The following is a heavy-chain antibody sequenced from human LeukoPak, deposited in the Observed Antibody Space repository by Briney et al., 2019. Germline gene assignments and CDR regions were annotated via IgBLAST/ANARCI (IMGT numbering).Heavy chain of an antibody. V-gene: IGHV3-30-3*01. D-gene: IGHD3-22*01. J-gene: IGHJ3*02. Sequence: GRSLRLSCAASGFTFSSYAMHWVRQAPGKGLEWVAVISYDGSNKYYADSVKGRFTISRDNSKNMLYLQMNSLRAEDTAVYYCARHGPARYYDSSGYYRGAFDIWGQGTMVTVSS. CDR1: GFTFSSYA. CDR3: ARHGPARYYDSSGYYRGAFDI. CDR2: ISYDGSNK.